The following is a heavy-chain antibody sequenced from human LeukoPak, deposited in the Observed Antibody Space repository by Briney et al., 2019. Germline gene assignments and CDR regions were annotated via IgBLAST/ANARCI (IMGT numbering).Heavy chain of an antibody. J-gene: IGHJ4*02. D-gene: IGHD3-10*01. CDR1: GYTFTSYG. Sequence: GASVKASCKASGYTFTSYGISWVRQAPGHGLEWMAWISAYNGNTNYAHKIQGSVTMAIETSTSPAKMELRSLRSDGTVVYYCATGYGSGSYYNSYYFDFWGQGTLVSVSS. CDR2: ISAYNGNT. CDR3: ATGYGSGSYYNSYYFDF. V-gene: IGHV1-18*04.